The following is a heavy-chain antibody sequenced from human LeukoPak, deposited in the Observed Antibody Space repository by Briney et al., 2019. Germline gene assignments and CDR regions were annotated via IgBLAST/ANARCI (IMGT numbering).Heavy chain of an antibody. CDR2: IYIGGST. Sequence: GGSLRLSCAASGFTVSSNYMSWVRQAPGKGLEWVSIIYIGGSTYYADSVKGRFTISRHNSKNTLYLQMNSLRAEDTAVYYCAREVGGSAFDIWGQGTMVTVSS. D-gene: IGHD3-16*01. V-gene: IGHV3-53*04. CDR1: GFTVSSNY. CDR3: AREVGGSAFDI. J-gene: IGHJ3*02.